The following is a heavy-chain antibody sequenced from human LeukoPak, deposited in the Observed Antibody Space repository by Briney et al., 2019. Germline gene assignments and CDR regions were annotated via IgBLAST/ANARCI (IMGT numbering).Heavy chain of an antibody. CDR3: AKLGLEMATIGY. D-gene: IGHD5-24*01. J-gene: IGHJ4*02. Sequence: WGSLRLSCAASGFTFSSYGMHLVRQAPGKGLEWVAFIRYDGSNKYYADSVKGRFTISRDNSKNTLYLQMNSLRAEDTAVYYCAKLGLEMATIGYWGQGTLVTVSS. V-gene: IGHV3-30*02. CDR2: IRYDGSNK. CDR1: GFTFSSYG.